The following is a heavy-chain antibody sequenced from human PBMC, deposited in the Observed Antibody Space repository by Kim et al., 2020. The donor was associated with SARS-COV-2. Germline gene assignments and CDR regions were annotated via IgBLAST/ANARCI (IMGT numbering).Heavy chain of an antibody. D-gene: IGHD3-16*01. V-gene: IGHV3-74*01. CDR3: VRDLCGRQDI. J-gene: IGHJ3*02. Sequence: GGSLRLSCAASGFTFSRNWMHWVRQAPGKGLVWVSRTNEDGSITNHADSVKGRFTISRDNAKNTLYLQMNNLRAEDTAVYSCVRDLCGRQDIWGQGTMVT. CDR2: TNEDGSIT. CDR1: GFTFSRNW.